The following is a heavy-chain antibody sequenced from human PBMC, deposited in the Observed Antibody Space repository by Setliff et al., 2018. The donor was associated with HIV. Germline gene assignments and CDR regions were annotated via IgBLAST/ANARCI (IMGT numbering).Heavy chain of an antibody. CDR2: IYTSGTT. Sequence: SETLSLTCAVSSASISNYHWSWIRQTPGKGLEWIGSIYTSGTTNYNPSLEGRIATSVDLSKNHFSLNLHSVTAADTAVYYSAIGDEYPGVFQSWGQGKVVTVSS. CDR3: AIGDEYPGVFQS. J-gene: IGHJ5*02. D-gene: IGHD2-2*01. V-gene: IGHV4-4*09. CDR1: SASISNYH.